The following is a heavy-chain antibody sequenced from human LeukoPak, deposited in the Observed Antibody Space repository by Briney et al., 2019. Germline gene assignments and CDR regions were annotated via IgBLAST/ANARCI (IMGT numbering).Heavy chain of an antibody. V-gene: IGHV3-7*01. CDR1: GFTFSSYW. J-gene: IGHJ5*02. Sequence: GGSLRLSRAASGFTFSSYWMSWVRQAPGKGLEWVANIKQDGSEKYYVDPVKGRFTISRDNAKNSLYLQMNSLRAEDTAVYYCARDLTSSTSVEDWFDPWGQGTLVTVSS. CDR2: IKQDGSEK. D-gene: IGHD2-2*01. CDR3: ARDLTSSTSVEDWFDP.